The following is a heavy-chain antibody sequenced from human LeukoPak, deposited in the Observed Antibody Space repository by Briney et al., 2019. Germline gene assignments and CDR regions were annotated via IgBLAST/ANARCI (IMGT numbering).Heavy chain of an antibody. Sequence: SVKVSCKASGGTFSSYAISWVRQAPGQGLEWMGRIIPIFGTANYAQKFQGRVTITTDESTSTAYMGLSSLRSEDTAVYYCARDVWSVYYDSSGYYSLGYWGQGTLVTVSS. CDR3: ARDVWSVYYDSSGYYSLGY. D-gene: IGHD3-22*01. V-gene: IGHV1-69*05. CDR1: GGTFSSYA. J-gene: IGHJ4*02. CDR2: IIPIFGTA.